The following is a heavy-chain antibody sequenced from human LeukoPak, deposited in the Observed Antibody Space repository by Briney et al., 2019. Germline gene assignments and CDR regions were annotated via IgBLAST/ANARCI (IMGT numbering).Heavy chain of an antibody. V-gene: IGHV4-34*01. Sequence: SETLSLTCAVYGGSFSGYYWSWIRQPPGKGLEWIGEINHSGSTNYNPSLTRRVTISVNTHKNQFSLMLSSVTAADTAVYYCASRRRRLIAVDGSGFDYWGQGTLVTVSS. J-gene: IGHJ4*02. CDR2: INHSGST. CDR1: GGSFSGYY. CDR3: ASRRRRLIAVDGSGFDY. D-gene: IGHD6-19*01.